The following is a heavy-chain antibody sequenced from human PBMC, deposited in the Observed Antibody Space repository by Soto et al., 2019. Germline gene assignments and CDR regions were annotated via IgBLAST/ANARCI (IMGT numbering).Heavy chain of an antibody. V-gene: IGHV4-34*01. J-gene: IGHJ4*02. Sequence: QVQLQQWGAGLLKPSETLSLTCAVYGGSFSGYYWSWIRQPPGKGLEWIGEINHRGSTNYNPSLKSRVTISVDTSKNQFSLNLRSVTAADTAVYYCARGSGMMLAVEGGAPDKYYFDSWGQGPLRTVSS. CDR1: GGSFSGYY. D-gene: IGHD2-15*01. CDR3: ARGSGMMLAVEGGAPDKYYFDS. CDR2: INHRGST.